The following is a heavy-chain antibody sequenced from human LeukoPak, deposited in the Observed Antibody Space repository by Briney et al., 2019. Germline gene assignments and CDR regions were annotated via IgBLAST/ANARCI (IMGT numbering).Heavy chain of an antibody. J-gene: IGHJ4*02. V-gene: IGHV4-34*01. Sequence: SETLSLTCAVFGGSFSGYYWSWIRQPPGKGLEWIREINHSGSTDYNPSLKSRVTISGDSSKNQFSLNLNSVTAADTAVYYCARLSITLFGVVSAHFDHWGQGTLVTVSS. D-gene: IGHD3-3*01. CDR1: GGSFSGYY. CDR2: INHSGST. CDR3: ARLSITLFGVVSAHFDH.